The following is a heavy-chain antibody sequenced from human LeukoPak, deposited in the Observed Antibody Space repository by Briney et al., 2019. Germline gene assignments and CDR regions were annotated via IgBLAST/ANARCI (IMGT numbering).Heavy chain of an antibody. V-gene: IGHV4-61*01. CDR1: GGSVSSGSYY. CDR2: IHYSGST. D-gene: IGHD5-18*01. J-gene: IGHJ4*02. Sequence: SGTLSLTCTVSGGSVSSGSYYWSWIRQPPGKGLEWIGCIHYSGSTNYNPSLKSRVTISIDTSKNQFSLKLRSVTAADTAVYFCARDPGHSYGYSFDYWGQGTLVTVSS. CDR3: ARDPGHSYGYSFDY.